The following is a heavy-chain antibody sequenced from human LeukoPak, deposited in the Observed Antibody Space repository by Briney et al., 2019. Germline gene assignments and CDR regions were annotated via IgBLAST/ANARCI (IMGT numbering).Heavy chain of an antibody. Sequence: GGSLRLSCAASGFTFSRYWLHWVRQAPAEGLVWVSQINPDGTIATYADSVKGRFTISRDNPKNTLYLQINSLKAEDTAVYYCGRGCIGTMCPAGSWGQGALVTVSS. CDR3: GRGCIGTMCPAGS. CDR2: INPDGTIA. J-gene: IGHJ5*02. V-gene: IGHV3-74*01. CDR1: GFTFSRYW. D-gene: IGHD2/OR15-2a*01.